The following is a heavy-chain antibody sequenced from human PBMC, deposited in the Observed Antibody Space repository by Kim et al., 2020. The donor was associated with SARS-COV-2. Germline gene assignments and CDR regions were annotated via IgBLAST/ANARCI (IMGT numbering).Heavy chain of an antibody. V-gene: IGHV4-34*01. Sequence: SETLSITCAVYGGSLSGYYWSWIRQPPGKGLEWIGEINNSGSTNYNPSLKSRVTISVDTSKNQFSLKLSSVTAADTAVYYCARDGGSGTGHSDYWGQGTLVTVSS. CDR1: GGSLSGYY. J-gene: IGHJ4*02. CDR2: INNSGST. D-gene: IGHD3-10*01. CDR3: ARDGGSGTGHSDY.